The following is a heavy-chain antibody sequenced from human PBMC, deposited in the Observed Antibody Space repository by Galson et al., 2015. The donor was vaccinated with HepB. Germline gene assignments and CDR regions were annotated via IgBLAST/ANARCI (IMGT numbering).Heavy chain of an antibody. CDR1: GYNFSKYW. V-gene: IGHV5-51*01. CDR2: IFPGDSET. Sequence: QSGAEVKKPGESLKISCKGTGYNFSKYWIGWVRQMPGKGLEWMGIIFPGDSETRYSPSFQGQVTISADKSISTTYLQWRSLKASDTAIYYCALPYRIPRPAPDASFDPWGQGTLVAVSS. J-gene: IGHJ5*02. D-gene: IGHD2-2*02. CDR3: ALPYRIPRPAPDASFDP.